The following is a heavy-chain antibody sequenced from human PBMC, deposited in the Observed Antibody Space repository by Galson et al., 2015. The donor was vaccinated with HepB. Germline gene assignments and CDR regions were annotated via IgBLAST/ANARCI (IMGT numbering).Heavy chain of an antibody. J-gene: IGHJ3*02. D-gene: IGHD3-10*01. CDR2: IYSGGST. V-gene: IGHV3-53*04. CDR3: ARDLGSSPITMVRGDTSFHDAFDI. Sequence: SLRLSCAASGFTVSSNYMSWVRQAPGKGLEWVSVIYSGGSTYYADSVKGRFTISRHNSKNTLYLQMNSLRAEDTAVYYCARDLGSSPITMVRGDTSFHDAFDIWGQGTMVTVSS. CDR1: GFTVSSNY.